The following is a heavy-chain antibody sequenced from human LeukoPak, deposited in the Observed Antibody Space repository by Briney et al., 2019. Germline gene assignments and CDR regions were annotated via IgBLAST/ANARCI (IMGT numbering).Heavy chain of an antibody. Sequence: ASVKVSCKASGGTFISYAISWVGQAPGQGRERMGRIIAIFGTANYAQKFQGRVTITTDESTSTAYMELSSLRSEDTAVYYCARESPTMLDFDYWGQGTLVTVSS. V-gene: IGHV1-69*05. D-gene: IGHD3-10*02. J-gene: IGHJ4*02. CDR2: IIAIFGTA. CDR1: GGTFISYA. CDR3: ARESPTMLDFDY.